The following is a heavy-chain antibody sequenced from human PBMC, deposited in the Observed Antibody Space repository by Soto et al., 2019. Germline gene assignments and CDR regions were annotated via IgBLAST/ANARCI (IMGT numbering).Heavy chain of an antibody. J-gene: IGHJ4*02. D-gene: IGHD2-21*02. CDR3: ARGIGGDHGGFDH. Sequence: ASVKVSCKASGYTFTGYDIHWVRQAPGQGLEWMGGINPNTGGTNSQQKFQGRVTITRDSSTTTAYMELSSLRSDDTAVYYCARGIGGDHGGFDHWGQGTLVTVSS. CDR2: INPNTGGT. V-gene: IGHV1-2*02. CDR1: GYTFTGYD.